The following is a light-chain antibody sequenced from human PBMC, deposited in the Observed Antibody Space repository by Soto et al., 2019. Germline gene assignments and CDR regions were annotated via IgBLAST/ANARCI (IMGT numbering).Light chain of an antibody. CDR2: GAS. Sequence: DIVLTQSPGTLSLSPWEGATLSCMASESVSSNYLAWYQQKPGQAPRLLIYGASSRATGIPHRFSGSGSGTDFTLTISRLEPEDFAVYYCQQYGSSRWTFGQGTKVDI. V-gene: IGKV3-20*01. J-gene: IGKJ1*01. CDR3: QQYGSSRWT. CDR1: ESVSSNY.